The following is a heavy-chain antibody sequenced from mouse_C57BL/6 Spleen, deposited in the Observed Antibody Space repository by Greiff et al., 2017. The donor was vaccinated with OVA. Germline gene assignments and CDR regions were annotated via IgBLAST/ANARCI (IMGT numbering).Heavy chain of an antibody. J-gene: IGHJ4*01. D-gene: IGHD3-1*01. Sequence: FQLRQSGPELVKPGASVRMSCKASGYTFPDYKMPWLKQRHGKSLEWFGYINPNNGGTSYNQKFKGKATLTVNKSSSTAYMELRSLTSEDSAVYYCAREGLMDYWGQGTSVTVSS. CDR2: INPNNGGT. CDR3: AREGLMDY. CDR1: GYTFPDYK. V-gene: IGHV1-22*01.